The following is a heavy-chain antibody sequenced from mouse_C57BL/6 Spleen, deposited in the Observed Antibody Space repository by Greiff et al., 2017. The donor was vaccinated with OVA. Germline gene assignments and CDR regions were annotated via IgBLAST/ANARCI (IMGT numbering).Heavy chain of an antibody. J-gene: IGHJ4*01. D-gene: IGHD4-1*01. V-gene: IGHV1-72*01. CDR1: GYTFTSYW. Sequence: QVQLQQPGAELVKPGASVKLSCKASGYTFTSYWMHWVKQRPGRGLKWIGRIDPNSGGTKYNEKFKSKATLPVDKPSSTAYMQLSSLTSEDSAVYYCAREAGTDYYAMDYWGQGTSVTVSS. CDR2: IDPNSGGT. CDR3: AREAGTDYYAMDY.